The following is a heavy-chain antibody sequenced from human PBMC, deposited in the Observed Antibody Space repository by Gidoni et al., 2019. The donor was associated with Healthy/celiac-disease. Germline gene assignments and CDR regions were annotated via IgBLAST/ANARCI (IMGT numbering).Heavy chain of an antibody. D-gene: IGHD6-6*01. Sequence: VQLVESGGGLVQPGRSLRLSCTASGFMFDDYAINWFRQAPGKGLEWVGFIRSKVYDGATEYAASVKGRFTISRDDSKSIAYLQLNSLKIEDTAMYFCTRDIPAPDYWGQGTLVTVSS. CDR1: GFMFDDYA. J-gene: IGHJ4*02. CDR2: IRSKVYDGAT. V-gene: IGHV3-49*03. CDR3: TRDIPAPDY.